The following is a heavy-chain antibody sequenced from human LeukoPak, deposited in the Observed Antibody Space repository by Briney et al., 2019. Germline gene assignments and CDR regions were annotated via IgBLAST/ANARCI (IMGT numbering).Heavy chain of an antibody. V-gene: IGHV4-39*01. Sequence: PSETLSLTCTVSGGSIRSTSYYWGWIRQPPGKGLEWLGSVHHSGSTYDNPSPKSRVTISVDTSKNQFSLKLISVTAADTAVYYCARRSTVAGRGRFDPWGQGTLVTVSS. J-gene: IGHJ5*02. CDR2: VHHSGST. D-gene: IGHD6-19*01. CDR1: GGSIRSTSYY. CDR3: ARRSTVAGRGRFDP.